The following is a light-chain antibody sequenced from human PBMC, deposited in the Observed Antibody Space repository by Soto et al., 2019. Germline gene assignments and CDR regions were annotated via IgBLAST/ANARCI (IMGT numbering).Light chain of an antibody. Sequence: EIVLTQSPGTLSLSPGERATLSCRASQSVSSSYLAWYQQKPGQAPRLLIYGASSRATGSPDRFSGSGSGTEVTLTISSLQSEDVAVYYCHRYNKWPPITFGQGTRLEIK. CDR3: HRYNKWPPIT. J-gene: IGKJ5*01. CDR1: QSVSSSY. V-gene: IGKV3-20*01. CDR2: GAS.